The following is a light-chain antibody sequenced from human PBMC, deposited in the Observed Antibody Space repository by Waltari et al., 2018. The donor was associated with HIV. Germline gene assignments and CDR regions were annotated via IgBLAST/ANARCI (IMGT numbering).Light chain of an antibody. Sequence: QSALTQPASVSGSPGQSITISCTGTSSDVCGYNYVSWYQQHPGKARKPMICDVSNGPLGCVHLSAGSESGNTASLTSSGLKDEDEAEYYCSSYTSSSSYAFGTRTKVTVL. CDR1: SSDVCGYNY. CDR2: DVS. V-gene: IGLV2-14*03. J-gene: IGLJ1*01. CDR3: SSYTSSSSYA.